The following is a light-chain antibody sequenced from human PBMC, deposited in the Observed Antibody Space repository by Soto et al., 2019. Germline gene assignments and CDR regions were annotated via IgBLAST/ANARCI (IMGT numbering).Light chain of an antibody. CDR1: QSVSTNY. Sequence: ENVITQSPWTLSLSPGERATLSCRASQSVSTNYVAWYQQKPGQAPRLLIYGAPSRASGIPDRFRGSGSGTDFTLTISRLEPEDFAVYYCQQYANSHGTFGQGTKVDIK. CDR3: QQYANSHGT. CDR2: GAP. V-gene: IGKV3-20*01. J-gene: IGKJ1*01.